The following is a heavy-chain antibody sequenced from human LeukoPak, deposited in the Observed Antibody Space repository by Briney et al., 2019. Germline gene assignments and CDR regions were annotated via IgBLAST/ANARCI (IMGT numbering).Heavy chain of an antibody. CDR3: ARGTSNRFDY. D-gene: IGHD1-14*01. CDR2: IYTDGSST. V-gene: IGHV3-74*01. Sequence: GGSLRLSCAASGFTFSSYGMHWVRQAPGKGLVWVSRIYTDGSSTNYADSVKGRFTISRDNAKNTLYLQMNSLRAEDTAVYYCARGTSNRFDYWGQGTLVTVSS. J-gene: IGHJ4*02. CDR1: GFTFSSYG.